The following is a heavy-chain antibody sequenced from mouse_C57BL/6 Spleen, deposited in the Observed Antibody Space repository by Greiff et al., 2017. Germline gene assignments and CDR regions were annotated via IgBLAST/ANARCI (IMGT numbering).Heavy chain of an antibody. V-gene: IGHV1-54*01. D-gene: IGHD2-4*01. J-gene: IGHJ4*01. CDR1: GYAFTNYL. CDR2: INPGSGDT. CDR3: ARYDYAAYAMDY. Sequence: QVQLKQSGAELVRPGTSVKVSCKASGYAFTNYLIEWVKQRPGQGLEWIGVINPGSGDTNYNEKFKGKATLTADKSSSTAYMQLSSLTSEDSAVYFCARYDYAAYAMDYWGQGTSVTVSS.